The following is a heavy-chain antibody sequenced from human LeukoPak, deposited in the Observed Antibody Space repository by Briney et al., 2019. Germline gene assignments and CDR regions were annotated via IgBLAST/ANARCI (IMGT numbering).Heavy chain of an antibody. D-gene: IGHD6-13*01. J-gene: IGHJ4*02. CDR3: AKEPFYSSSWYYFDY. V-gene: IGHV3-23*01. Sequence: GGSLRLSCAASGFTFSGSAMHWVRQAPGKGLEWVSAISGSGGSTYYADSVKGRFTISRDNSKNTLYLQMNSLRAEDTAVYYCAKEPFYSSSWYYFDYWGQGTLVTVSS. CDR1: GFTFSGSA. CDR2: ISGSGGST.